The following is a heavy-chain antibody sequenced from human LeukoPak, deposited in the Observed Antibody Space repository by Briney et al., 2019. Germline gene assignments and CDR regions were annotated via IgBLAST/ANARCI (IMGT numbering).Heavy chain of an antibody. D-gene: IGHD1-1*01. CDR3: AKRFTTGTTNWFDP. V-gene: IGHV4-39*07. J-gene: IGHJ5*02. Sequence: SETLSLTCTVSGGSISSSSYYWGWIRQPPGKGLEWIGRIYYSGSTYYNPSLKSRVTISVHTSKNQFSLKLSSVTAADTAVYYCAKRFTTGTTNWFDPWGQGTLVTVSS. CDR1: GGSISSSSYY. CDR2: IYYSGST.